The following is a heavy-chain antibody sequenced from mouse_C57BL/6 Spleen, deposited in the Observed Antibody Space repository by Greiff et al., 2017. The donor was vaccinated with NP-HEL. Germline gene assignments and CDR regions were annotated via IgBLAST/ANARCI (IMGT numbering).Heavy chain of an antibody. J-gene: IGHJ4*01. V-gene: IGHV1-80*01. D-gene: IGHD4-1*01. Sequence: QVQLQQSGAELVKPGASVKISCKASGYAFSSYWMNWVKQRPGKGLEWIGQIYPGDGDTNYNGKFKGKATLTADKSSSTAYMQLSSLTSEDSAVYFCARREELGLSYAMDYWGQGTSVTVSS. CDR3: ARREELGLSYAMDY. CDR1: GYAFSSYW. CDR2: IYPGDGDT.